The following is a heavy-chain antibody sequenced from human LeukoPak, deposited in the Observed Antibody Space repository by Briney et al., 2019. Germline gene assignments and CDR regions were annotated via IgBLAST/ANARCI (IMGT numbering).Heavy chain of an antibody. V-gene: IGHV4-39*02. J-gene: IGHJ3*02. Sequence: TPSETLSLTCTVSGGSISSSSYYWGWIRQPPGKGLEWIGSIYYSGSTYYNPSLKSRVTISVDTSKNQFSLKLSSVTAAGTAVYYCARDYGGNFGGDAFDIWGQGTMVTVSS. CDR2: IYYSGST. D-gene: IGHD4-23*01. CDR3: ARDYGGNFGGDAFDI. CDR1: GGSISSSSYY.